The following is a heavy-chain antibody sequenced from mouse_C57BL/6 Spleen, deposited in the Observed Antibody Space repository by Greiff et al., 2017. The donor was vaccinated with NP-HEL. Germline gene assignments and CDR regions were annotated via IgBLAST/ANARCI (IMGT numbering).Heavy chain of an antibody. CDR3: ARLGGGYYLYYAMDY. Sequence: QVQLQQPGAELVKPGASVKMSCKASGYTFTSYWITWVKQRPGQGLEWIGDIYPGSGSTNYNEKFKSKATLTVDTSSSTAYMQLSSLTSEDSAVYYCARLGGGYYLYYAMDYWGQGTSVTVSS. CDR1: GYTFTSYW. D-gene: IGHD2-3*01. CDR2: IYPGSGST. V-gene: IGHV1-55*01. J-gene: IGHJ4*01.